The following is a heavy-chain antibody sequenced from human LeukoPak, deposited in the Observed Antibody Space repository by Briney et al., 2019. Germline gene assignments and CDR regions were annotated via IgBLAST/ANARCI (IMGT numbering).Heavy chain of an antibody. CDR2: IYLGDSNI. J-gene: IGHJ4*02. CDR3: ARRPYCSSTICYGGDYFDY. D-gene: IGHD2-2*01. CDR1: GYTFTNYW. V-gene: IGHV5-51*01. Sequence: GAPLKISCKCSGYTFTNYWIGWMRQMPGKGLEWMGIIYLGDSNIRYSPSFQGQVTISVDKSISTAYLQWSSLKASDTAMYYCARRPYCSSTICYGGDYFDYWGQGTLVTVSS.